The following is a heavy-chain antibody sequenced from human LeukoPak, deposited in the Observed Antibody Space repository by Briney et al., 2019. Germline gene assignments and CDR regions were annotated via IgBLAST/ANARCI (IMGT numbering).Heavy chain of an antibody. D-gene: IGHD3-10*01. Sequence: SGPTLVNPTQTLTLTCTFSGFSLNTNGVGVGWIRQPPGQALEWLALIYWDDDKRYSPSLKSRLTITKDTSKNQVVLTMTNVDPVDTATYYCARFHLYLGESPGRRIDHWGQGTLVTVSS. CDR3: ARFHLYLGESPGRRIDH. J-gene: IGHJ1*01. CDR1: GFSLNTNGVG. V-gene: IGHV2-5*02. CDR2: IYWDDDK.